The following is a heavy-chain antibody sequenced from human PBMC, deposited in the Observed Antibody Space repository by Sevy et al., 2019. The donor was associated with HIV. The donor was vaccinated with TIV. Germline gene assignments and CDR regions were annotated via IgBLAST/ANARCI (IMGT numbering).Heavy chain of an antibody. D-gene: IGHD3-3*01. CDR2: IYYSGST. CDR1: GGSISSSSYY. J-gene: IGHJ4*02. CDR3: ASLILEWSPLFDY. V-gene: IGHV4-39*01. Sequence: SETLSLTCTVSGGSISSSSYYWGWIRQPPGKGLEWIGSIYYSGSTYYNPSLKSRVTISVDTSKNQFSLKLSSVTAADTAVYYCASLILEWSPLFDYWGRGTLVTVSS.